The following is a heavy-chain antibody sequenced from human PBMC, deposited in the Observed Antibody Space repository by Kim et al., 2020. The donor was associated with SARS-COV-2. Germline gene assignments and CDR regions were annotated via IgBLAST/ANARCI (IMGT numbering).Heavy chain of an antibody. CDR3: VGAPEATNY. J-gene: IGHJ4*02. CDR1: GFIFSSYS. Sequence: GGSLRLSCAASGFIFSSYSMNWVRQAPGKGLEWVSYISNSGSAKYYADSVKGRFTISRDNAENSLYLLMNSLRDEDTALYYCVGAPEATNYWGQGTLVTVSS. D-gene: IGHD6-25*01. CDR2: ISNSGSAK. V-gene: IGHV3-48*02.